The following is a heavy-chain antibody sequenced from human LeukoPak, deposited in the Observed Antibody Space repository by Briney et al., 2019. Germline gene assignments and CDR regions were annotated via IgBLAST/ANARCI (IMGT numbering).Heavy chain of an antibody. CDR1: GFTFSSYA. CDR3: TTDPSSVVVPAAIGHHDY. V-gene: IGHV3-30*07. Sequence: GGSLRLSCSVSGFTFSSYAMRWVRQAPGKGLEWVVAISYDGTNKYYADSVKGRFTISRDNSKNTLYLQMNSLKTEDTAVYYCTTDPSSVVVPAAIGHHDYWGQGTLVSVSS. CDR2: ISYDGTNK. J-gene: IGHJ4*02. D-gene: IGHD2-2*01.